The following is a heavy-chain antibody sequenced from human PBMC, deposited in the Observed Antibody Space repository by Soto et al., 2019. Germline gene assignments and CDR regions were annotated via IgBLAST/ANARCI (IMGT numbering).Heavy chain of an antibody. CDR1: GYTFTSYY. V-gene: IGHV1-46*01. D-gene: IGHD6-13*01. CDR3: ARDGVRAAAGYYGMDV. J-gene: IGHJ6*02. Sequence: ASVKVSCKASGYTFTSYYMHWVRQAPGQGLEWMGIINPSGGSTSYAQKFQGRVTMTRDTSTSTVYMELSNLRSEDTAVYYCARDGVRAAAGYYGMDVWGQGTTVTVSS. CDR2: INPSGGST.